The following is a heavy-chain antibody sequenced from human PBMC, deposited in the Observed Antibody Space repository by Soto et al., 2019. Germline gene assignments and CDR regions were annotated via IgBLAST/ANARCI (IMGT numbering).Heavy chain of an antibody. V-gene: IGHV4-34*01. Sequence: SETLSLTCAVYGGSFSDYSWTWIRQPPGKGLEWIGEINHSGSTYYNPSLKSRVTISVDTSKNQFSLKMSSVTAADTAVYYCARLATRYYFDYWGQGTLVTVSS. CDR2: INHSGST. J-gene: IGHJ4*02. CDR3: ARLATRYYFDY. D-gene: IGHD1-1*01. CDR1: GGSFSDYS.